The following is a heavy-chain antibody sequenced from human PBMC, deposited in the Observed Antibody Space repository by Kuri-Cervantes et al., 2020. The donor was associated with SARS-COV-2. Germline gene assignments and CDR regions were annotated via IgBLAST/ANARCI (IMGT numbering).Heavy chain of an antibody. CDR2: IWYDGINK. Sequence: GGSLRLSCAASGFTFSSHGMHWVRQAPGKGLEWVALIWYDGINKYYADSVKGRFTISRDNSKNTLYLQMNSLRAEDTAVYYCARDVRYSGSYQCTSWGQGTVVTVSS. CDR1: GFTFSSHG. CDR3: ARDVRYSGSYQCTS. J-gene: IGHJ5*02. D-gene: IGHD1-26*01. V-gene: IGHV3-33*01.